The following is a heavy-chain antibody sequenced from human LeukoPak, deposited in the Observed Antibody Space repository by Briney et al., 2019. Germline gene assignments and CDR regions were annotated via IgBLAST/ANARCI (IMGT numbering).Heavy chain of an antibody. CDR1: GFTVSSNY. J-gene: IGHJ4*02. Sequence: PGGSLRLSCAASGFTVSSNYMSWVRQAPGKGLEWVSVIYSGGSTYYADSVKGRFTISRDNSKNTLYLQMNSLRAEDMALYYCAKALGRYSSGWYGFDYCGQGTLVTVSS. D-gene: IGHD6-19*01. V-gene: IGHV3-53*05. CDR3: AKALGRYSSGWYGFDY. CDR2: IYSGGST.